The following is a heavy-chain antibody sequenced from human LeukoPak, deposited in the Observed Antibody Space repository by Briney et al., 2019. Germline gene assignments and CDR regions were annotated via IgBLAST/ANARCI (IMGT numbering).Heavy chain of an antibody. V-gene: IGHV4-34*01. J-gene: IGHJ5*02. CDR2: TSHRGST. Sequence: PSETLSLTCAVYGESFNGYYWSWIRQPPGKGLEWIGETSHRGSTNYNPSLKSRVTISIDTSKNQFSLKLSSVTAADTAVYYCARGEYGNQRSNNWFDPWGQGTLVTVSS. CDR1: GESFNGYY. D-gene: IGHD4-17*01. CDR3: ARGEYGNQRSNNWFDP.